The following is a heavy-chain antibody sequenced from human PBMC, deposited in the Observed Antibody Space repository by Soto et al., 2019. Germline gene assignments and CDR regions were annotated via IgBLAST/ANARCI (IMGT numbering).Heavy chain of an antibody. CDR1: GFSFNIFG. D-gene: IGHD1-1*01. Sequence: LRLSCATSGFSFNIFGMHWVRQAPGKALEWVGLISKNGDNQYYGDSAKGRFIISRDNPKNSLYLQLHSLRPDDTAVYYCAKDAYNAAFDVWGQGTMVTVS. CDR3: AKDAYNAAFDV. CDR2: ISKNGDNQ. V-gene: IGHV3-30*18. J-gene: IGHJ3*01.